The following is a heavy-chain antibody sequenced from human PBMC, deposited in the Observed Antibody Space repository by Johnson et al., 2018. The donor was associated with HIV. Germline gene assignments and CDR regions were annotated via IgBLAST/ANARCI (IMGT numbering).Heavy chain of an antibody. D-gene: IGHD2-15*01. CDR1: GFTFSSYD. Sequence: VQLVESGGGVVQPGRSLRLSCAASGFTFSSYDMHWVRQATGKGLEWVSAIGTAGDTYYPGSVKGRFTISRENAKNSLYLQMNSLRAGDTAVYYCARSKDCSGGSCPDAFDIWGQGTMVIVSS. CDR3: ARSKDCSGGSCPDAFDI. V-gene: IGHV3-13*01. CDR2: IGTAGDT. J-gene: IGHJ3*02.